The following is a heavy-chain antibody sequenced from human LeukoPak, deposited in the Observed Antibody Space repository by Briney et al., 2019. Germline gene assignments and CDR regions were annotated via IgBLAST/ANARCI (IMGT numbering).Heavy chain of an antibody. V-gene: IGHV3-9*01. Sequence: PGRSLRLSCAASGFNFDDSAMHWVRQAPGKGLEWVSGINWNGASIDYADSVKGRFTISRDNAKNSLYLQMNSLRAEDTALNYCAKTNSGRYSAPFDYWGQGTLVTVSS. CDR1: GFNFDDSA. D-gene: IGHD1-26*01. J-gene: IGHJ4*02. CDR3: AKTNSGRYSAPFDY. CDR2: INWNGASI.